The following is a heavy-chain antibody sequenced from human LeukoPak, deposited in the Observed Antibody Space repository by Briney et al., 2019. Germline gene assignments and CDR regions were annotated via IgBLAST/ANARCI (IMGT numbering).Heavy chain of an antibody. V-gene: IGHV4-59*08. Sequence: SETLSLTCTVSGGSISSYYWSWIRQPPGKGLEWIGYIYYSGSTNYNPSLKSRVTISVDTSKNQFSLKLSSVTAADTAVYYCARLKGYFDYWGQGTLVTVSS. CDR2: IYYSGST. CDR1: GGSISSYY. CDR3: ARLKGYFDY. J-gene: IGHJ4*02.